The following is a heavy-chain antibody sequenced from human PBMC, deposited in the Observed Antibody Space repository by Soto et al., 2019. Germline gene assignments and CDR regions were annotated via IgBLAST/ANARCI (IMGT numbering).Heavy chain of an antibody. CDR2: IYPGDSDT. CDR3: ARQDCISTSCYGSDYYYGMDV. V-gene: IGHV5-51*01. J-gene: IGHJ6*02. Sequence: EVQLVQSGAEVKKPGESLKISCKGSGYSFTSYWIGWVRQMPGKGLEWMGIIYPGDSDTRYSPSFQGQVTISADKSIXXAXLXXSSLKASDTAMYYCARQDCISTSCYGSDYYYGMDVWGQGTTVTVSS. D-gene: IGHD2-2*01. CDR1: GYSFTSYW.